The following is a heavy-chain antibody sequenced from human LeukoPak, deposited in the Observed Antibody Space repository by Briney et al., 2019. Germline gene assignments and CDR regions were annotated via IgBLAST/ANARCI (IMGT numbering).Heavy chain of an antibody. CDR3: ARPLQGIVGATGFDY. D-gene: IGHD1-26*01. CDR2: IYPSNSDT. V-gene: IGHV5-51*01. Sequence: GESLKISCQGSEYSFATYWIAWLRQMPGKGLEWMGIIYPSNSDTRYSPSFQGQVTISADKSIRTAYLQWSSLKASDTAMYYCARPLQGIVGATGFDYWGQGTLVTVSS. J-gene: IGHJ4*02. CDR1: EYSFATYW.